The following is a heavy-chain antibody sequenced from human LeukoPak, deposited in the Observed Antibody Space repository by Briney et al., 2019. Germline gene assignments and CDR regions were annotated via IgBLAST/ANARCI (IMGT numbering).Heavy chain of an antibody. V-gene: IGHV3-7*05. CDR2: IKEDGSEK. CDR1: GFTFSNYA. CDR3: ARGGGRHVEY. J-gene: IGHJ4*02. Sequence: PGGSLRLSCAASGFTFSNYALSWVRQAPGKGLEWVADIKEDGSEKNYVNSVKGRFTISRDNAKNSLYLQMNSLRAEDTAVYYCARGGGRHVEYWGQGNLVTVSS. D-gene: IGHD2/OR15-2a*01.